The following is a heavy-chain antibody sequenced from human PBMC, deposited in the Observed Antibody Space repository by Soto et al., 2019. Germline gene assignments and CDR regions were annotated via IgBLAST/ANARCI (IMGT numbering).Heavy chain of an antibody. J-gene: IGHJ5*02. CDR1: GGSISSGGYS. CDR3: ARGRPGRYCSSTSCYGNWFDP. D-gene: IGHD2-2*01. CDR2: IYHSGST. Sequence: SETLSLTCAVSGGSISSGGYSWSWIRQPPGKGLEWIGYIYHSGSTYYNPSLKSRVTISVDRSKNQFSLKLSSVTAADTAVYYCARGRPGRYCSSTSCYGNWFDPWGQGTLVTVSS. V-gene: IGHV4-30-2*01.